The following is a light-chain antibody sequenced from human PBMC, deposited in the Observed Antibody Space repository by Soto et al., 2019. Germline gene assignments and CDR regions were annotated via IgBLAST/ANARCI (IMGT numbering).Light chain of an antibody. J-gene: IGLJ2*01. CDR2: DVT. Sequence: QSALTQPASVSGSPGQSITISCTGTSIDVGAYAFVSWYQHYPGKAPKLVTFDVTHRPPGISDRFSGSKSANTASLTISGLQAEDEAFYYCSSYTTRSTLVFGGGTKLTVL. V-gene: IGLV2-14*01. CDR3: SSYTTRSTLV. CDR1: SIDVGAYAF.